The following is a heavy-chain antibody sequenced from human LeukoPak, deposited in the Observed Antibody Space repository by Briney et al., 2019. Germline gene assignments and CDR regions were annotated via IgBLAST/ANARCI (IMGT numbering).Heavy chain of an antibody. CDR2: IKQDGSEK. V-gene: IGHV3-7*01. D-gene: IGHD3-9*01. CDR3: ARRSRYFDWLQGPCDY. CDR1: GFTFSNYW. Sequence: GGSLRLSCAASGFTFSNYWMSWVRQAPGKGLEWVANIKQDGSEKYYVDSVKGRFTISRDNAKNSLYVQMNSLRAEDTAVYYCARRSRYFDWLQGPCDYWGQGTLVTVSS. J-gene: IGHJ4*02.